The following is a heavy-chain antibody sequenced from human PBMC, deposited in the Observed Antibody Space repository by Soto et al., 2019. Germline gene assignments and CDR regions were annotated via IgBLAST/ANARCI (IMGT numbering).Heavy chain of an antibody. V-gene: IGHV3-74*01. Sequence: EVQLVESGGGLVQPGGSLRLSCAASGFTFTSYWMHWVHQAPGKGLVWVSRINTDGGRTSYADSVKGRFTISRDNAKNTVYLQMNSLRAEDTAVYYCARVLEWELYDNWGQGTLVTVSS. J-gene: IGHJ4*02. D-gene: IGHD1-26*01. CDR2: INTDGGRT. CDR1: GFTFTSYW. CDR3: ARVLEWELYDN.